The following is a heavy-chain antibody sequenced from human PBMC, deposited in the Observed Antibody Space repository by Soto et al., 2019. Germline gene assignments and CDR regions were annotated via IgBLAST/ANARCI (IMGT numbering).Heavy chain of an antibody. Sequence: QAQLQESGPGLVRPSQTLSLSCSVSGASVTSGDYYWNWILQTPGTGMEWLGYMHDSGTTSYKPSLKSRVTIARDTSKNQFSLKLTSVSAADTAVYFCARGGLYDLWSGLFDWGQGIRVTVSS. CDR1: GASVTSGDYY. CDR2: MHDSGTT. D-gene: IGHD3-3*01. CDR3: ARGGLYDLWSGLFD. J-gene: IGHJ4*02. V-gene: IGHV4-30-4*01.